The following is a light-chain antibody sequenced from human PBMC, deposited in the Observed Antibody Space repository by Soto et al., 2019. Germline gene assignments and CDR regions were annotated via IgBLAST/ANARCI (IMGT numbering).Light chain of an antibody. CDR2: RAS. CDR1: QSLTDW. V-gene: IGKV1-5*03. J-gene: IGKJ1*01. CDR3: QQYNGT. Sequence: DIQMTQSPSTLSASVGDRVTITCRASQSLTDWLAWYQQKPGKAPNLLIYRASSLESGVPSRFNGSGYGAQFSLTISSLQPDDFATYYCQQYNGTFGQGTKVEI.